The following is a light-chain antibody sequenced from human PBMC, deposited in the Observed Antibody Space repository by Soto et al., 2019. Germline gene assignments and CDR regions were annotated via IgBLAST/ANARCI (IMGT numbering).Light chain of an antibody. Sequence: DIQMTQSPSTLSASVGDRVAITCRASQSISSWLAWYQQKPGKAPKLLIYDASSLESGVPSRFSGSGSGTEFTLTISSLQPDDFATYYCQQYNGYWTFGQGTKV. V-gene: IGKV1-5*01. CDR2: DAS. CDR3: QQYNGYWT. CDR1: QSISSW. J-gene: IGKJ1*01.